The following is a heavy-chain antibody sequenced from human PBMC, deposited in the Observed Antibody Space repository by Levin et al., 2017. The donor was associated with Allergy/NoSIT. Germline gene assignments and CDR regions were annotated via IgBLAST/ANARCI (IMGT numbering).Heavy chain of an antibody. Sequence: LSQTLSLTCSVSGDSISSGGDYWTWIRQHPGKGLEWIGYIYYTGTTDYNPSLKSRLVISVDTSKNQFSLNLTSVTAADTAIYYCAKARAVAGNFDSWGQGTLVTVSS. CDR1: GDSISSGGDY. J-gene: IGHJ4*02. D-gene: IGHD6-19*01. CDR3: AKARAVAGNFDS. V-gene: IGHV4-31*03. CDR2: IYYTGTT.